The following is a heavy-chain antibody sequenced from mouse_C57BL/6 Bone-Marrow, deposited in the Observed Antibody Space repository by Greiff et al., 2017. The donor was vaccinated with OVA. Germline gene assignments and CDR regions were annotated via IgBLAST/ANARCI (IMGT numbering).Heavy chain of an antibody. Sequence: VHLVESGAELARPGASVKLSCKASGYTFTSYGISWVKQRTGQGLEWIGEIYPRSGNTYYNEKFKGKATLTADKSSSTAYMELRSLTSEDSAVYFCAKSPLTGTAYFDYWGQGTTLTVSS. V-gene: IGHV1-81*01. J-gene: IGHJ2*01. CDR3: AKSPLTGTAYFDY. CDR1: GYTFTSYG. D-gene: IGHD4-1*01. CDR2: IYPRSGNT.